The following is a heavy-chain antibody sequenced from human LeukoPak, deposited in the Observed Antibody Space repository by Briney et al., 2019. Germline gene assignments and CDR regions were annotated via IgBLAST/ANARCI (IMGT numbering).Heavy chain of an antibody. Sequence: SSETLSLTCTVSGGSISSYYWSWLRQPPGKGLEWIGYIYYSGSTNYNPSLKRRVTISVDTSKNQFSLKLSSVTAADTAVYYCARASSGWYGVDYWGQGTLVTVSS. CDR2: IYYSGST. CDR1: GGSISSYY. CDR3: ARASSGWYGVDY. V-gene: IGHV4-59*01. J-gene: IGHJ4*02. D-gene: IGHD6-19*01.